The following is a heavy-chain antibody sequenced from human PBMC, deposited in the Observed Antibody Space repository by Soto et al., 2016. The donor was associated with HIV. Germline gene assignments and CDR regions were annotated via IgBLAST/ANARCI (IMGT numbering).Heavy chain of an antibody. Sequence: EVQLLESGGGLVQPGGSLRLSCTASGFNFRRYGINWVRQAPGKGLEWVSTITDSDATLYADSVKGRFTVSRDKSKNMVFLQLNSLRAEDTALYYCVKGMHSAENCCFFDYWGQGTLVSVSS. CDR1: GFNFRRYG. CDR3: VKGMHSAENCCFFDY. V-gene: IGHV3-23*01. D-gene: IGHD1-26*01. J-gene: IGHJ4*02. CDR2: ITDSDAT.